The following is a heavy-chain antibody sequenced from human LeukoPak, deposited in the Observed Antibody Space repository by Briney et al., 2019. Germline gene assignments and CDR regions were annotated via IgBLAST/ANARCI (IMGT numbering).Heavy chain of an antibody. CDR1: GYTFTVYY. D-gene: IGHD5-12*01. CDR3: ARVVYSGYAGDY. J-gene: IGHJ4*02. V-gene: IGHV1-2*02. Sequence: ASVKVSCKASGYTFTVYYMHWVRQAPGQGLEWMGWINPNSGGTNYAQKFQGRVAMTRDTSISTAYMELSRLRSDDTAVYYCARVVYSGYAGDYWGQGTLVTVSS. CDR2: INPNSGGT.